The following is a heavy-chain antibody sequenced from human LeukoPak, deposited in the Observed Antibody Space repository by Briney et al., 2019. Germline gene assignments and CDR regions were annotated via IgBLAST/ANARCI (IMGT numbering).Heavy chain of an antibody. CDR2: IRSSSRYI. D-gene: IGHD3-22*01. CDR3: ARDYYDSSGYPAAFDI. Sequence: PGGSLRLSCAGSGFTFSSYTMNWVRQAPGKGLEWVSSIRSSSRYIYYADSAKGRFTISRDNAKNSLSLQMNSLRAEDTAVYYCARDYYDSSGYPAAFDIWGQGTVVTVSS. V-gene: IGHV3-21*01. J-gene: IGHJ3*02. CDR1: GFTFSSYT.